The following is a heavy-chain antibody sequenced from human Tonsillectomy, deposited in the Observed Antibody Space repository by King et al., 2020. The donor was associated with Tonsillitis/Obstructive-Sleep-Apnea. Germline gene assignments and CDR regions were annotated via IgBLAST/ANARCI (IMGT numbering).Heavy chain of an antibody. Sequence: VQLVESGGGLVQPGGSLRLSCAASGFTFSSYAMSWVRQAPGKGLEWVSTISDSGGNTYYADSVKGRFTISRDNSKNTLYLQMNSLRAEDTAVYYCAKEPHRSSWYDYWYFDLWGRGTLVTVSS. CDR1: GFTFSSYA. CDR3: AKEPHRSSWYDYWYFDL. V-gene: IGHV3-23*04. D-gene: IGHD6-13*01. J-gene: IGHJ2*01. CDR2: ISDSGGNT.